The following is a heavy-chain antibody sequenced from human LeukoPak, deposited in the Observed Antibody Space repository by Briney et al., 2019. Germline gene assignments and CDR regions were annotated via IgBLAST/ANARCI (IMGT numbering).Heavy chain of an antibody. CDR2: ISGGSGST. D-gene: IGHD3-22*01. CDR3: ARVGSSGYYHRFGY. CDR1: GFTFSSYA. V-gene: IGHV3-23*01. J-gene: IGHJ4*02. Sequence: GGSLRLSCAASGFTFSSYAMSWVRQAPGKGLAWVSTISGGSGSTYCADSVKGRFTISRDNSKNTLYLQMNSLRDEDTAVYYCARVGSSGYYHRFGYWGQGTLVTVSS.